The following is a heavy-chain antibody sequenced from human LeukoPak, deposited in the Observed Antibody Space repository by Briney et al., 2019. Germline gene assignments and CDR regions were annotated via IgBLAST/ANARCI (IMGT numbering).Heavy chain of an antibody. CDR3: ARAPMIVVVFPPRLDY. Sequence: GASVKVSCKTSGYTFTGYYMHWVRQAPGQGLEWMGWINPNTGGTNYAQKFQGRVTMTSDTSISTAYMELSSLGSDDTAAYYCARAPMIVVVFPPRLDYWGQGTLVTVSS. CDR1: GYTFTGYY. D-gene: IGHD3-22*01. J-gene: IGHJ4*02. CDR2: INPNTGGT. V-gene: IGHV1-2*02.